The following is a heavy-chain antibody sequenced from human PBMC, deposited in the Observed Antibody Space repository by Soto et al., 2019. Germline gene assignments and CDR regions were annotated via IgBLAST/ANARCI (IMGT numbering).Heavy chain of an antibody. J-gene: IGHJ4*02. D-gene: IGHD1-26*01. CDR1: GGSFSGYY. CDR2: INHSGST. V-gene: IGHV4-34*01. CDR3: ASLIVGELRDFDY. Sequence: QVQLQQWGAGLLKPSETLSLTCAVYGGSFSGYYWSWIRQPPGKGLEWIGEINHSGSTNYNPSLKSRVTTSVDTSKNQFSLKLSSVTAADTAVYYCASLIVGELRDFDYWGQGTLVTVSS.